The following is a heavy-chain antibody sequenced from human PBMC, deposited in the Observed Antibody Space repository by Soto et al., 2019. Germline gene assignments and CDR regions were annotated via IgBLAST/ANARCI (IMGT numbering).Heavy chain of an antibody. D-gene: IGHD2-2*01. CDR1: GGTFSSYA. CDR2: IIPIFGTA. Sequence: QVQLVQSGAEVKKPGSSVKVSCKASGGTFSSYAISWVRQAPGQGLEWMGGIIPIFGTANYAQKFQGRVTITADESTSTAYMELSSLRSEDTAVYYCARDMADACSSTSCYNWFDPWGQGNLVTVSS. V-gene: IGHV1-69*01. CDR3: ARDMADACSSTSCYNWFDP. J-gene: IGHJ5*02.